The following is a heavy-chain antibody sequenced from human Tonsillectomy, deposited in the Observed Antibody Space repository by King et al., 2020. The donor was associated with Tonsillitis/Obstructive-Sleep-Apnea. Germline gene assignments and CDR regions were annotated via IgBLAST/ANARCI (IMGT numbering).Heavy chain of an antibody. Sequence: HVQLVESGGGVVQPGGSLRVSCAAAGFTFSSYGMHWVRQAPGKGLEWVAFISFDGSKKYYADSVKGRFTISRDKSKNTLGLQLNSLRSEDTALYYCAKDVYDSSVAGMDVWGQGTTVTVSS. J-gene: IGHJ6*02. CDR1: GFTFSSYG. CDR2: ISFDGSKK. V-gene: IGHV3-30*18. D-gene: IGHD3-22*01. CDR3: AKDVYDSSVAGMDV.